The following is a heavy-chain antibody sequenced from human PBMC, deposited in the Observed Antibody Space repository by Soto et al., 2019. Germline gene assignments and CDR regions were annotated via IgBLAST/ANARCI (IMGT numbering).Heavy chain of an antibody. CDR2: INHSGST. J-gene: IGHJ6*03. CDR3: ARGYTPHIYYYYYMDV. D-gene: IGHD2-2*02. CDR1: GGSFSGYY. V-gene: IGHV4-34*01. Sequence: PSETLSLTCAVYGGSFSGYYWSWIRQPPGKGLEWIGEINHSGSTNYNPSLKSRVTISVDTSKNQFSLKLSSVTAADTAVYYCARGYTPHIYYYYYMDVWGKGTTVTVSS.